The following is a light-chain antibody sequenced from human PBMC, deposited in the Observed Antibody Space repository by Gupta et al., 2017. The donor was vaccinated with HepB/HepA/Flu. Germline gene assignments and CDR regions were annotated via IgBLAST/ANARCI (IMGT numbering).Light chain of an antibody. CDR3: QQYHYVPWT. Sequence: DTVLTQSPDSLAVSLGERATINCKSSQNVLHSSNGKDFLAWYQQKPGQPPKLLIRPASTRESGFPDRFSGSGSGTDFTLTISSLQAEDVAVYYCQQYHYVPWTFGQGTKVEIK. CDR2: PAS. CDR1: QNVLHSSNGKDF. J-gene: IGKJ1*01. V-gene: IGKV4-1*01.